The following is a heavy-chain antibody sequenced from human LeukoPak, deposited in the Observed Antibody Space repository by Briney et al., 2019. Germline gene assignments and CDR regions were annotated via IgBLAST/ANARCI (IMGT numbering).Heavy chain of an antibody. Sequence: GGSLRLSCAASGFTFSSYGMHWVRQVPGKGLEWVAFIRYDGSNKYYADSVKGRFTISRDNSKNTLYLQMNSLRAEDTAVYYCARAQIVVVAATPFDYWGQGTLVTVSS. D-gene: IGHD2-15*01. CDR3: ARAQIVVVAATPFDY. J-gene: IGHJ4*02. V-gene: IGHV3-30*02. CDR1: GFTFSSYG. CDR2: IRYDGSNK.